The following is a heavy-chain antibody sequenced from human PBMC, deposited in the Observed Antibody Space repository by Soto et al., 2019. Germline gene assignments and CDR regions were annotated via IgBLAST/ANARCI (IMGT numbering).Heavy chain of an antibody. D-gene: IGHD2-21*02. CDR1: GFSLSTSKVG. CDR3: VQSRCGGDCLRSYSSHYYYGMDV. V-gene: IGHV2-5*02. CDR2: IYWDDNK. Sequence: SGPTLVNPTQTLTLTCTFSGFSLSTSKVGVGWIRQPPGKALEWLTLIYWDDNKHYSPSLKSRLTIAKDTSKNQVVLTMTNMDPVDTATYYCVQSRCGGDCLRSYSSHYYYGMDVWGQGTTVTVSS. J-gene: IGHJ6*02.